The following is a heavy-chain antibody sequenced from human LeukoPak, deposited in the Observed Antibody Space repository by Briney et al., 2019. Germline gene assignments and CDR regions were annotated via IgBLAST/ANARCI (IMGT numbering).Heavy chain of an antibody. CDR2: IYTSGST. Sequence: SETLSLTCTVSGGSISSYYWSWIRQPAGKGLEWIGRIYTSGSTNYNPPLKSRVTISVDTSKNQFSLKLSSVTAADTAVYYCASVGYSYGRPRRPFFDYWGQGTLVTVSS. V-gene: IGHV4-4*07. CDR3: ASVGYSYGRPRRPFFDY. J-gene: IGHJ4*02. CDR1: GGSISSYY. D-gene: IGHD5-18*01.